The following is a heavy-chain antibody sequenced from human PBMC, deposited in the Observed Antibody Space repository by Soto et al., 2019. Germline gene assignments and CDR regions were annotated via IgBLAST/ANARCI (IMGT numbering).Heavy chain of an antibody. V-gene: IGHV3-11*01. D-gene: IGHD3-22*01. CDR2: ISSSDNII. Sequence: GGSLRLSCAASGFIFSDYYMSWIRQAPGKGLEWISYISSSDNIIYYADSVKGRFTISRDKAKNSLYLQMNSLRAEDTAVYYCARDRGYYDSSGYFDYRGQGTLVTVSS. CDR3: ARDRGYYDSSGYFDY. CDR1: GFIFSDYY. J-gene: IGHJ4*02.